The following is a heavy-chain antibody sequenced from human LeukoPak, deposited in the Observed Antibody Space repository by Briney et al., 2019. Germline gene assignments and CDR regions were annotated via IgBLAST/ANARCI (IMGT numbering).Heavy chain of an antibody. CDR2: ISFDGSNK. CDR1: GFTFSSYG. V-gene: IGHV3-30*18. Sequence: GGSLRLSCAASGFTFSSYGMHWVRQAPGKGLEWVAVISFDGSNKYYADSVKGRFTISRDNSKNTLYLQMNSLRAEDTAVYYCSKWKAIVLVPEARSPIDYWGQGTLVTVSS. J-gene: IGHJ4*02. D-gene: IGHD2-2*01. CDR3: SKWKAIVLVPEARSPIDY.